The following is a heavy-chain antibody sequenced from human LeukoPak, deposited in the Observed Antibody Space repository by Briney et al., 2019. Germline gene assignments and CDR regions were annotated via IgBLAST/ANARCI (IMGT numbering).Heavy chain of an antibody. CDR3: ARVGRDDDSGVFDY. CDR1: GFTVSSKY. V-gene: IGHV3-66*01. J-gene: IGHJ4*02. CDR2: IYSGGST. D-gene: IGHD5-24*01. Sequence: GGSLRLSCGASGFTVSSKYMRWVRQAPGKGLECVSVIYSGGSTYYADSVKGGFTISRDNSKNTLYLQMNSLRAEDTAVYYCARVGRDDDSGVFDYWGQGTLVTVSS.